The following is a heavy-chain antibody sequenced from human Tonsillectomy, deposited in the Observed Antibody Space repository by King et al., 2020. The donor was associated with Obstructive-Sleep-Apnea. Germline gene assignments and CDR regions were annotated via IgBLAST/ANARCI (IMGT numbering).Heavy chain of an antibody. CDR1: GYSISSGYY. CDR3: ARPYYDSSGTDAFDI. CDR2: IYHSGST. V-gene: IGHV4-38-2*02. J-gene: IGHJ3*02. Sequence: QLQESGPGLVKPSETLSLTCTVSGYSISSGYYWGWIRQPPGKGLEWIGSIYHSGSTYYNPSLKSRVTISVDTSKNQFSLKLSSVTAADTAVYYCARPYYDSSGTDAFDIWGQGTMVTVSS. D-gene: IGHD3-22*01.